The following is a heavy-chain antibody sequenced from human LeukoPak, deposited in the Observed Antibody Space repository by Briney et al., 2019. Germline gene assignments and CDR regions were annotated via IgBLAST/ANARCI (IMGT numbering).Heavy chain of an antibody. CDR1: GGFISSSSYY. J-gene: IGHJ4*02. V-gene: IGHV4-39*01. D-gene: IGHD6-19*01. Sequence: PSETLSLTCSVSGGFISSSSYYWGWIRQPPGKVLECIGSIFYSGSTYYNPSLKSRATISVDTSKNQFSLKLNSVTAADTAVYYCARPSGSGWTPYDYWGQGTLVTVSS. CDR2: IFYSGST. CDR3: ARPSGSGWTPYDY.